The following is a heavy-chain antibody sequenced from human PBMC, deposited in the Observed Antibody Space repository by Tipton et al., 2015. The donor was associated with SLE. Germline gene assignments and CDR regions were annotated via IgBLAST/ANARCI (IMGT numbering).Heavy chain of an antibody. CDR1: GGSFNGYF. CDR2: IIHSGVT. CDR3: ARVAPTEVFDY. D-gene: IGHD1-1*01. J-gene: IGHJ4*02. Sequence: AGLVKPSQTLSLSCAVSGGSFNGYFWTWIRQPPGKGPEWIAEIIHSGVTNYNPSLRSRVNISVDMSKSQVSLKLSSVTAADTAVYYCARVAPTEVFDYWGQGTLVTVSS. V-gene: IGHV4-34*12.